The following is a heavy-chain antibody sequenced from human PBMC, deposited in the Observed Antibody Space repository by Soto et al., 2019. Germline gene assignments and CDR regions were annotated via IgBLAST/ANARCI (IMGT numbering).Heavy chain of an antibody. CDR1: GDTFSSYA. D-gene: IGHD3-10*01. J-gene: IGHJ2*01. V-gene: IGHV1-69*12. Sequence: VQLVQSGAEVKKPGSSVKVSCKASGDTFSSYAISWVRQAPGQGLEWMGGIIPIFGTPKYAQKFQGRVTITADESTSTAYMELSSLRSEDTAMYYCARRSGTYYWYFDLWGRGTLVTVSS. CDR2: IIPIFGTP. CDR3: ARRSGTYYWYFDL.